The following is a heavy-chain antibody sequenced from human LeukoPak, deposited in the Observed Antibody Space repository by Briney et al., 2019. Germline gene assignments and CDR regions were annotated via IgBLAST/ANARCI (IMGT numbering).Heavy chain of an antibody. CDR1: GYSFTSYW. J-gene: IGHJ3*02. V-gene: IGHV5-51*01. CDR2: IYPGDSDT. D-gene: IGHD3-10*01. CDR3: ARHLVRGVTSDAFDI. Sequence: GESLQISYKGSGYSFTSYWIGWVRPMPGKGLAWMGIIYPGDSDTRYSPSFQGQVTISADKSITTAYLQWSSLKASDTAMYYCARHLVRGVTSDAFDIWGQGTMVTVSS.